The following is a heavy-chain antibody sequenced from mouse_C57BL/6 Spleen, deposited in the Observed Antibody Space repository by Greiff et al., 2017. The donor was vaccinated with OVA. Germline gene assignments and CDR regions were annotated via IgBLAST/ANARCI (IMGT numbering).Heavy chain of an antibody. J-gene: IGHJ2*01. V-gene: IGHV5-4*03. Sequence: EVMLVESGGGLVKPGGSLKLSCAASGFTFSSYAMSWVRQTPEKRLEWVATISDGGSYTYYPDNVKGRFTISRDNAKNNLYLQMSHLKSEDTAMYYCARWNTTVVSGDYWGQGTTLTVSS. CDR1: GFTFSSYA. CDR3: ARWNTTVVSGDY. D-gene: IGHD1-1*01. CDR2: ISDGGSYT.